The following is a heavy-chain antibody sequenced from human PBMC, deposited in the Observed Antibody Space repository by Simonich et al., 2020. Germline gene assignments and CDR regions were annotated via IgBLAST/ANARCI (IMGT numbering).Heavy chain of an antibody. V-gene: IGHV4-38-2*01. CDR3: ARVERTTDGHYYFDY. Sequence: QVQLQESGPGLVKPSETLSLTCAVSGYSISSGYYWGWIRQPPGKGLEWIGSIYHSGSTYYNPSLKSRVTISVDTSKNQFSLKLSSVTAADTAVYYCARVERTTDGHYYFDYWGQGTLVTVSS. J-gene: IGHJ4*02. CDR1: GYSISSGYY. CDR2: IYHSGST. D-gene: IGHD4-4*01.